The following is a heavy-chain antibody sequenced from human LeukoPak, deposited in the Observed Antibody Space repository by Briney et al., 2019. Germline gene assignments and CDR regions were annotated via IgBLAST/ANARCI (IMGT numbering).Heavy chain of an antibody. CDR3: AMGEYSSSWYYFDY. D-gene: IGHD6-13*01. CDR1: GGSISSYY. J-gene: IGHJ4*02. CDR2: IYYSGST. Sequence: PSETLSLTCTVSGGSISSYYWTWIRQPPGKGLEWIGYIYYSGSTNYNPSLKSRVTISVDTSKNQFSLKLISVTAADTAVYYCAMGEYSSSWYYFDYWGQGTPVTVSS. V-gene: IGHV4-59*08.